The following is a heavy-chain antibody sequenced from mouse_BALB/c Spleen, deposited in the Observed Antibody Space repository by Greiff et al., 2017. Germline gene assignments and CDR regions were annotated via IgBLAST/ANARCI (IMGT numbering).Heavy chain of an antibody. CDR3: ARNPDYYGSYYAMDY. CDR2: IDPANGNT. D-gene: IGHD1-1*01. Sequence: EVQLQQSGAELVKPGASVKLSCTASGFNIKDTYMHWVKQRPEQGLEWIGRIDPANGNTKYDPKFQGKATITADTSSNTAYLQLSSLTSEDTAVYYCARNPDYYGSYYAMDYWGQGTSVTVSS. CDR1: GFNIKDTY. J-gene: IGHJ4*01. V-gene: IGHV14-3*02.